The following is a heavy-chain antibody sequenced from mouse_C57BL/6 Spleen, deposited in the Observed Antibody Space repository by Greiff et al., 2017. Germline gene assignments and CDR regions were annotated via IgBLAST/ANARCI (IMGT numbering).Heavy chain of an antibody. D-gene: IGHD1-1*01. V-gene: IGHV1-69*01. CDR2: IDPSDRYT. CDR1: GYTFTSYW. J-gene: IGHJ1*03. Sequence: QVQLQQPGAELVMPGASVKLSCKASGYTFTSYWMHWVKQRPGKGLEWIGDIDPSDRYTNYNQKFKGKSTLTVDKSSSTAYMQLSSLTSEYSAVYYCARSDSGGSTWYFDVWGTGTTVTVSS. CDR3: ARSDSGGSTWYFDV.